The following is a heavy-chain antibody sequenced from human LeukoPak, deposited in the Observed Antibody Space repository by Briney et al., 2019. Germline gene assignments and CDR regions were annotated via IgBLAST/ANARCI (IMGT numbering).Heavy chain of an antibody. Sequence: ASVKVSCKASGITFSYCTISWVRQAPGQGLEWMGRIIPIFGTADYAQKFQGRVTMTTDESTSTAHMELSSLRSEDTAVYYCAREPVPRSSGLQYWGQGTLVTVSS. D-gene: IGHD3-22*01. CDR1: GITFSYCT. V-gene: IGHV1-69*05. CDR2: IIPIFGTA. CDR3: AREPVPRSSGLQY. J-gene: IGHJ4*02.